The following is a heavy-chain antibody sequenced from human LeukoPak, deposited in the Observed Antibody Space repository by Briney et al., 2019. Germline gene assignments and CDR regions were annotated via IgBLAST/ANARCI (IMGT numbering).Heavy chain of an antibody. Sequence: PGGSLRLSCAASGFTFSSYAMSWVRQAPGKGLEWVSAISGSGGSTYYADSVKGRFTISRDNSKNTLYLQMNSLRAEDTAVYYCAKSGFWVVIMPRGDFDYWGQGTLVTVSS. CDR3: AKSGFWVVIMPRGDFDY. D-gene: IGHD3-9*01. CDR1: GFTFSSYA. CDR2: ISGSGGST. J-gene: IGHJ4*02. V-gene: IGHV3-23*01.